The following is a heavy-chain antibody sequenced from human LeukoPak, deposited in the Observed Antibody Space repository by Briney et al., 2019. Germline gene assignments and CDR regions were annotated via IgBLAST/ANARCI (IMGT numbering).Heavy chain of an antibody. V-gene: IGHV4-39*02. D-gene: IGHD2-21*02. J-gene: IGHJ4*02. CDR2: IHYGGTT. CDR1: GGSIGSGYY. CDR3: TRDIGDFVSDF. Sequence: TETLSLTCTVSGGSIGSGYYWAWIRQPPGKGLEWIGSIHYGGTTHYNPSLQSRVTISADTSKNQFALDLRSVTAADTAVYYCTRDIGDFVSDFWGQGTLVTVSS.